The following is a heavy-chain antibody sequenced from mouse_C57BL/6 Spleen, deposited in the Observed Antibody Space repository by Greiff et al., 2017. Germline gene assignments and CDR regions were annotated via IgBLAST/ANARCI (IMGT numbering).Heavy chain of an antibody. CDR1: GYTFTDYE. CDR2: IDPETGGT. J-gene: IGHJ2*01. Sequence: VKLMESGAELVRPGASVTLSCKASGYTFTDYEMHWVKQTPVHGLEWIGAIDPETGGTAYNQKFKGKAILTADKSSSTAYMELRSLTSEDSAIYYCTGYDYHYWGQGTTLTVSS. D-gene: IGHD2-4*01. V-gene: IGHV1-15*01. CDR3: TGYDYHY.